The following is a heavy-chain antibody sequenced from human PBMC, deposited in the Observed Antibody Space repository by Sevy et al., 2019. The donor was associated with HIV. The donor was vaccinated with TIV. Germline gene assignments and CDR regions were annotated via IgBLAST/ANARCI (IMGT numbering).Heavy chain of an antibody. D-gene: IGHD2-15*01. CDR1: GFTFSSYA. V-gene: IGHV3-30-3*01. Sequence: GGSLRLSCAASGFTFSSYATHWVRQAPGKGLEWVAVISYDGSNKYYADSVKGRFTISRDNSKNTLYLQMNSLRAEDTAVYYCARESCSGGSCYADYWGQGTLVTVSS. J-gene: IGHJ4*02. CDR2: ISYDGSNK. CDR3: ARESCSGGSCYADY.